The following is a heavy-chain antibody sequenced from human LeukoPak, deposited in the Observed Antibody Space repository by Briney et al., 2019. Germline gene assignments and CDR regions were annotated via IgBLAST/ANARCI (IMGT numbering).Heavy chain of an antibody. CDR3: TTYGGGSYDYYGMDV. V-gene: IGHV3-15*01. CDR1: GFTFSNAW. J-gene: IGHJ6*02. Sequence: GGSLRLSCGVSGFTFSNAWMSWVRQAPGKGLEWVGRIKSKTDGGTTDYAAPVKGRFTISRDDSKNTLYLQMNSLKTEDTAVYYCTTYGGGSYDYYGMDVWGQGTTVTVSS. CDR2: IKSKTDGGTT. D-gene: IGHD1-26*01.